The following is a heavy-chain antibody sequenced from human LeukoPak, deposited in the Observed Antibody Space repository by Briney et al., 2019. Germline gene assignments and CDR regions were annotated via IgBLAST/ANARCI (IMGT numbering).Heavy chain of an antibody. CDR1: GYTFTGYY. Sequence: ASVKVSCQASGYTFTGYYIHWVRQAPGQRLEWMGWINPNSGGTNYAQKFQGRVTMTRDTSITTAYMDLSRLRSDDTAVYYCARGGWDYYDSRGYFYFDYWGQGTLVTVSS. D-gene: IGHD3-22*01. CDR3: ARGGWDYYDSRGYFYFDY. V-gene: IGHV1-2*02. J-gene: IGHJ4*02. CDR2: INPNSGGT.